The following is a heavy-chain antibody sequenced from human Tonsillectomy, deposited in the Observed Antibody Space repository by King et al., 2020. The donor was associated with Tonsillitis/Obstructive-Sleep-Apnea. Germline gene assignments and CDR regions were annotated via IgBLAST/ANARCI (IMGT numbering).Heavy chain of an antibody. J-gene: IGHJ4*02. Sequence: VQLVESGGGLIQPGGSLRLSCAASGFTVNSNDMSWVRQAPGKGLEWVSGIYAAGSTYYADSVKGRFTISRDKSKNTVYFQMSSLRVEDTAVYYCARDGYCGGYCYWGQGTLVTVSS. CDR3: ARDGYCGGYCY. CDR1: GFTVNSND. D-gene: IGHD2-21*01. CDR2: IYAAGST. V-gene: IGHV3-53*01.